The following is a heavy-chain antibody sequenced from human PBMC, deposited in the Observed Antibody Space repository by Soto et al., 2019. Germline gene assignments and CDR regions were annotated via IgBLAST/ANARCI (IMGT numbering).Heavy chain of an antibody. CDR2: IYHSGST. CDR3: ARDQTYDYIWGSYRKFDY. D-gene: IGHD3-16*02. J-gene: IGHJ4*02. CDR1: GGSISSSSYY. Sequence: SETLSLTCTVSGGSISSSSYYWGWIRQPPGKGLEWIGEIYHSGSTNYNPSLKSRVTISVDKSKNQFSLKLSSVTAADTAVYYCARDQTYDYIWGSYRKFDYWGQGTLVTVSS. V-gene: IGHV4-39*07.